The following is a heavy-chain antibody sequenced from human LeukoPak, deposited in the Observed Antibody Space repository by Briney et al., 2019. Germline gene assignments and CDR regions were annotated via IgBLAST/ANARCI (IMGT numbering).Heavy chain of an antibody. D-gene: IGHD2-15*01. CDR1: GFTFSSYS. CDR2: IRTNGRDT. J-gene: IGHJ5*02. CDR3: ATGGYTTWFDP. Sequence: GGSLRLSCAASGFTFSSYSMSWVRQSPGKGLEWVSNIRTNGRDTYYADAVKGRFTISRDNSKNTLYLEMSSLRAEDTAVYYCATGGYTTWFDPWGQGTLVTVSS. V-gene: IGHV3-23*01.